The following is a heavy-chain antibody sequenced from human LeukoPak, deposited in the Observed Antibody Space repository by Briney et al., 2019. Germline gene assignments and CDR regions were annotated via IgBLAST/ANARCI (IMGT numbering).Heavy chain of an antibody. CDR3: ARGAKWAYYFDY. CDR2: ISSSSSDI. CDR1: GFTFSSYS. Sequence: GGSLRLSCAASGFTFSSYSMNWVRQAPGKGLEWVSSISSSSSDIFHADSVKGRFTISRDNAKDTLYLHMNSLTAEDTAVYYCARGAKWAYYFDYWGQGTLVTVSS. J-gene: IGHJ4*02. D-gene: IGHD1-26*01. V-gene: IGHV3-21*01.